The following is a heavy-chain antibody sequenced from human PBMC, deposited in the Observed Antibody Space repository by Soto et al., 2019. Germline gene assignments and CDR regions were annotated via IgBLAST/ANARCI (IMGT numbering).Heavy chain of an antibody. CDR3: ARGQRFYDWFDP. CDR1: GGSMSSYD. D-gene: IGHD3-3*01. Sequence: SETLSLTCTVSGGSMSSYDCTWIRQPAGKGLEWIGRVYSSGGTHYNPSLKSRVTISLDTSKNQFSLRLLSVTDADTAVYYCARGQRFYDWFDPWGQRTLVAVSS. CDR2: VYSSGGT. V-gene: IGHV4-4*07. J-gene: IGHJ5*02.